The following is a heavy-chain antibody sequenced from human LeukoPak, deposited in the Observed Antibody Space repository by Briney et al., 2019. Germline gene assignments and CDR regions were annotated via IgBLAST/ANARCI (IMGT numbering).Heavy chain of an antibody. CDR2: ISSGGSTT. V-gene: IGHV3-48*04. D-gene: IGHD1-26*01. Sequence: PGGSLRLSCAASGLTFSSYSMNWVRHAPGKGLGWVSYISSGGSTTYYAGSVKGRFSVSRDNAKNSLYLQMNSLRAEDTAVYYCARDHMGYDYWGQGTLVTVSS. J-gene: IGHJ4*02. CDR1: GLTFSSYS. CDR3: ARDHMGYDY.